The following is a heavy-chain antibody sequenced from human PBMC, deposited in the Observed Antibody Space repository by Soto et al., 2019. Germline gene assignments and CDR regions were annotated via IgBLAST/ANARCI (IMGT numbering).Heavy chain of an antibody. CDR2: IGAGGGGT. J-gene: IGHJ5*02. V-gene: IGHV3-23*01. CDR1: GFTFRSYA. Sequence: GGSLRLSCAASGFTFRSYAMSWVRQAPGKGLEWVSAIGAGGGGTFYADSVKGRFTISRDNSKNTLYLQMNGLRAEDTAVYYCAKDRGVRYCSGGSCYGSESWFDPWGQGTLVTVSS. CDR3: AKDRGVRYCSGGSCYGSESWFDP. D-gene: IGHD2-15*01.